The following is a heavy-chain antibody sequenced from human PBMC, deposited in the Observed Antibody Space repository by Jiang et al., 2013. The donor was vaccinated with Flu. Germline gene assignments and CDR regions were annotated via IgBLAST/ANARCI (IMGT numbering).Heavy chain of an antibody. J-gene: IGHJ4*02. V-gene: IGHV4-39*07. CDR3: ARAQKYSGFELPYFDY. CDR2: IYYSGSA. Sequence: GPGLVKPSETLSLTCSVSGGSISSDTYYWGWIRQPPGKRLEWIGGIYYSGSAYYNPSLSSRVAMSVDTSKNQLSLKLSSVTAADTAFYYCARAQKYSGFELPYFDYWGQGILVTVSS. D-gene: IGHD1-26*01. CDR1: GGSISSDTYY.